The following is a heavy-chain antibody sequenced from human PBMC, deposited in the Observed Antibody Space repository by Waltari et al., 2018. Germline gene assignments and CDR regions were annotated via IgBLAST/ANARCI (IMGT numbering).Heavy chain of an antibody. J-gene: IGHJ4*02. CDR1: GYNFMDDF. Sequence: EVELVQSGAEVKKPGATVKISCKASGYNFMDDFMHWGQQAPGKGLEWMGRIDPEDGETVYSEKFQGRVTITADTSTDTAYMELSSLTSGDTAVYYCAPLPGGSGQTFDYWGQGTLVTVSS. V-gene: IGHV1-69-2*01. D-gene: IGHD3-10*01. CDR3: APLPGGSGQTFDY. CDR2: IDPEDGET.